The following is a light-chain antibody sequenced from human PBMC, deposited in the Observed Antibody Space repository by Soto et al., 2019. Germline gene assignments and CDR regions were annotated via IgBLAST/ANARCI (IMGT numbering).Light chain of an antibody. J-gene: IGKJ1*01. CDR2: GTS. V-gene: IGKV3-20*01. CDR1: QSVPRSY. Sequence: EIVLTQSPGTLSLSPGERATLSCRASQSVPRSYLAWYQQKPGQAPRLLIYGTSSRATGIPDRFSGSGSGTDSTLTISRLEPEDFATYYCQQSYRTPRTFGQGTKV. CDR3: QQSYRTPRT.